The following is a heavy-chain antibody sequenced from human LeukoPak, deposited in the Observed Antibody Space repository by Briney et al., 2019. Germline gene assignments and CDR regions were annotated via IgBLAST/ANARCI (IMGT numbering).Heavy chain of an antibody. CDR2: ISGSGGST. CDR3: AKDNYPIAVAGTHFDY. CDR1: GFTFSSYA. D-gene: IGHD6-19*01. J-gene: IGHJ4*02. V-gene: IGHV3-23*01. Sequence: TGGSLRLSCAASGFTFSSYAMSWVRQAPGKGREWVSAISGSGGSTYYADSVKGRFTISRDNSKNTLYLQMNSLRAEDTAVYYCAKDNYPIAVAGTHFDYWGQGTLVTVSS.